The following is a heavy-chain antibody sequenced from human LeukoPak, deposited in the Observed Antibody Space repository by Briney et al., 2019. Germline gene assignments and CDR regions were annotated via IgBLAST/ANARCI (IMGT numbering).Heavy chain of an antibody. CDR2: IYYSGTT. J-gene: IGHJ4*02. D-gene: IGHD5-12*01. Sequence: GSLRLSCAASGFTFSSYSMTWVRQAPGKGLEWIGIIYYSGTTYYDPSLKSRVTISIDTSRNQFSLKLSSVSAADTAVYYCARYSGVWSNYFDHWGQGTLVTVSS. CDR1: GFTFSSYS. CDR3: ARYSGVWSNYFDH. V-gene: IGHV4-59*05.